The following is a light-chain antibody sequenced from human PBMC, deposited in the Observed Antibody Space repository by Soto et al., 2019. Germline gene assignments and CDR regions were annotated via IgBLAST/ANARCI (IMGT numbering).Light chain of an antibody. CDR1: SSDVGGYNY. V-gene: IGLV2-14*03. Sequence: QPVLTQPASVSGSPGQSITISCTGTSSDVGGYNYVSWYQQLPGKAPKLIIYDVSNRPSGVSNRFSASKSANAASLTISGLQAEDEADYYCSSYTSSSTLYVFGTGTKVTVL. CDR3: SSYTSSSTLYV. CDR2: DVS. J-gene: IGLJ1*01.